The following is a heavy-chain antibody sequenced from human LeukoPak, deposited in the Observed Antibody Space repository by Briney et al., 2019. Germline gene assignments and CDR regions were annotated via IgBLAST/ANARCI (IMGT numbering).Heavy chain of an antibody. CDR1: GYTFTSYY. Sequence: ASVKVSCKASGYTFTSYYMHWVRQAPGQGLEWMGIINPSGGSTSYARKFQGRVTMTRDTSTSTVYMELSSLRSEDTAVYYCARDMVAATLDYWGQGTLVTVSS. CDR3: ARDMVAATLDY. D-gene: IGHD2-15*01. J-gene: IGHJ4*02. V-gene: IGHV1-46*01. CDR2: INPSGGST.